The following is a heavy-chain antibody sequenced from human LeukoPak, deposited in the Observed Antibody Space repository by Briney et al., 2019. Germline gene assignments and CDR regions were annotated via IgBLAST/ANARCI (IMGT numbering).Heavy chain of an antibody. CDR1: GFSLCASGVG. D-gene: IGHD6-13*01. J-gene: IGHJ4*02. Sequence: SGPTLVKPTQTLTLTCTFSGFSLCASGVGVGWIRQTPGKALEWLALIYWDDDKRYSPSLKSRLTITKDTSKNQVVLTMTNTDPVDTASYYCAHRHLSSWYGYWGQGTLVTVSS. V-gene: IGHV2-5*02. CDR3: AHRHLSSWYGY. CDR2: IYWDDDK.